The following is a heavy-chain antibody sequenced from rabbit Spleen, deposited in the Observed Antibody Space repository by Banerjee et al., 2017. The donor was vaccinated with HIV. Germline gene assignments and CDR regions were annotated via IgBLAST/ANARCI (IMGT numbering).Heavy chain of an antibody. CDR1: GFDFSSYG. J-gene: IGHJ4*01. Sequence: QEQLVESGGGLVQPGGSLKLSCKASGFDFSSYGVSWVRQAPGKGLEWIGYIDPIFGNTYYANWVNGRFTISSHNAQNTVSLQLNSLTAADTATYFCVRRGDSYDDYGGYFNLWAQGPSSPS. D-gene: IGHD2-1*01. CDR3: VRRGDSYDDYGGYFNL. CDR2: IDPIFGNT. V-gene: IGHV1S47*01.